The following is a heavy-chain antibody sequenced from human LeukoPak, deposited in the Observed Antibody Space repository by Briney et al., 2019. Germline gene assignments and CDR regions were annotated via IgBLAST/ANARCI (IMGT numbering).Heavy chain of an antibody. V-gene: IGHV1-69*05. D-gene: IGHD4-17*01. CDR3: ARDVHGDYGSGWFVP. CDR1: GGPFPNSA. CDR2: LLPLFGTA. J-gene: IGHJ5*02. Sequence: PSLKLSCKTSGGPFPNSAISWVRQAPGQGLQWLGPLLPLFGTAGYAQKFQGRVTITKDDSTRTAYLELTSLTSDDTAVYYCARDVHGDYGSGWFVPWGQGTLVSVSS.